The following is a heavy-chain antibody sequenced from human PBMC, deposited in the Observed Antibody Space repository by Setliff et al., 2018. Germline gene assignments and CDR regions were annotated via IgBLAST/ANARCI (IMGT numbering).Heavy chain of an antibody. CDR3: ARGPWKHSAYYYYYYMDV. CDR2: IKQDGSEI. Sequence: GGSLRLSCVAARFTFSTAWMSWVRQAPGKGLEWVASIKQDGSEISYADSVKGRFTISRDNAKNTVYLQMNSLRAEDTAVYYCARGPWKHSAYYYYYYMDVWGKGTTVTVSS. D-gene: IGHD1-1*01. J-gene: IGHJ6*03. V-gene: IGHV3-7*01. CDR1: RFTFSTAW.